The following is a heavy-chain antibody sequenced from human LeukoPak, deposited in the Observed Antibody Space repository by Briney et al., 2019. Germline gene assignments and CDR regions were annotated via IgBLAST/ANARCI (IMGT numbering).Heavy chain of an antibody. CDR3: AGNTDYMVRAHKRWFDP. CDR1: GGTFSSYA. V-gene: IGHV1-69*05. CDR2: IIPIFGTA. D-gene: IGHD3-10*01. Sequence: SVKVSCKASGGTFSSYAISRVRQAPGQGLEWMGGIIPIFGTANYAQKFQGRVTITTDESTSTAYMELSSLRSEDTAVYYCAGNTDYMVRAHKRWFDPWGQGTLVTVSS. J-gene: IGHJ5*02.